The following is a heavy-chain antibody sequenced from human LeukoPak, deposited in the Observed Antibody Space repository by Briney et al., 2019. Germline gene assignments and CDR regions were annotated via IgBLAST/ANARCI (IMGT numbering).Heavy chain of an antibody. D-gene: IGHD6-13*01. Sequence: SHTLSLTCAMSGERVPSDSAVWDWIRHSPSRGREWLGRAYYMYEWSNAYASTVKSPKSNNPDTSKNQCTLQLNPLTPRDSAVVYCASEAAAGWVEDWGQGTLVTVSS. CDR2: AYYMYEWSN. CDR1: GERVPSDSAV. V-gene: IGHV6-1*01. J-gene: IGHJ4*02. CDR3: ASEAAAGWVED.